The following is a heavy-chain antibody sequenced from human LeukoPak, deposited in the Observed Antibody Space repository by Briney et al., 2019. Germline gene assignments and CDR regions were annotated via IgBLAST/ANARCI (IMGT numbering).Heavy chain of an antibody. CDR2: IYSSGST. J-gene: IGHJ4*02. Sequence: SETLSLTCTVSGGSISGYYWGWIRQPPGKGLEWIGYIYSSGSTNYNPSLKSRVTISVDTSKNQFSLKLSSVTAADTAVYYCARGPSYSSRLDYWGQGTLVTVSS. CDR1: GGSISGYY. CDR3: ARGPSYSSRLDY. V-gene: IGHV4-59*01. D-gene: IGHD6-13*01.